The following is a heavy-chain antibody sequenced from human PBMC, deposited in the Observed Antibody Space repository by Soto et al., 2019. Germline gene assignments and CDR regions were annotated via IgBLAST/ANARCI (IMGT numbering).Heavy chain of an antibody. CDR2: ISGSGSST. Sequence: GGSLRLSCVGSASTFGEFAMTWVRQAPGQGLEWIASISGSGSSTFVSPSARGRFTISRDNSKKTLFLQLNSLRADDTSTFYCARHGSSWDEFYFWGQGTPFTVSS. D-gene: IGHD6-13*01. CDR3: ARHGSSWDEFYF. J-gene: IGHJ4*02. CDR1: ASTFGEFA. V-gene: IGHV3-23*01.